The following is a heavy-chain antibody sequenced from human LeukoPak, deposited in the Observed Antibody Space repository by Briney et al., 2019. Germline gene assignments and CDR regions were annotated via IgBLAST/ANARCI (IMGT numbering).Heavy chain of an antibody. CDR3: AKASRSGYDSSGYRLGYDAFDI. Sequence: GRSLRLSCAASGFTFDDYAMHWVRQAPGKGLEWVSGISWNSGSIGYADSVKGRSTISRDNAKNSLYLQMNSLRAEDTALYYCAKASRSGYDSSGYRLGYDAFDIWGQGTMVTVSS. CDR2: ISWNSGSI. V-gene: IGHV3-9*01. D-gene: IGHD3-22*01. J-gene: IGHJ3*02. CDR1: GFTFDDYA.